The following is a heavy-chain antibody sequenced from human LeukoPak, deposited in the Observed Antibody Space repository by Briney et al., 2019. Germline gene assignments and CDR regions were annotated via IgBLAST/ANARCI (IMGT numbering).Heavy chain of an antibody. V-gene: IGHV1-2*02. Sequence: ASVKVSCKASGYTFTGYYMHWVRQAPGQGLEWMGWANPNRGGTNYAQKFQGRVTMTRDTSISTAYMELSRLRSDDTAVYYCARVWSGYYRYWGQGTLVTVSS. CDR2: ANPNRGGT. CDR1: GYTFTGYY. J-gene: IGHJ4*02. D-gene: IGHD3-3*01. CDR3: ARVWSGYYRY.